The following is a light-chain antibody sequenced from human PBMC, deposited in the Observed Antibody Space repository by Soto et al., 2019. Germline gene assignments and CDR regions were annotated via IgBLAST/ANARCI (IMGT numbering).Light chain of an antibody. V-gene: IGLV2-14*01. CDR2: EVS. CDR3: SSYTSSSTPV. CDR1: STDVGGYNY. J-gene: IGLJ3*02. Sequence: QSALTQPASVSGSPGQWITISCTGTSTDVGGYNYVSWYQQHPGKAPKLMIYEVSNRPSGVSNRFSGSKSGNTASLTISGLQAEDEDDYYCSSYTSSSTPVFGGGTKLTVL.